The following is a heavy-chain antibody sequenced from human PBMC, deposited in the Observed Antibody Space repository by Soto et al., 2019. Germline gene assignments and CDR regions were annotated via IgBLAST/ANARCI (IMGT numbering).Heavy chain of an antibody. V-gene: IGHV3-48*01. CDR3: ARGGSSWSVDY. CDR1: GFTFSTSA. CDR2: ISSGGSTI. Sequence: QPGGSLRLSCAASGFTFSTSAMNWVRQAPGKGLEWVSYISSGGSTIYYADSVKGRFTISRDNAKNSLYLQMNSLRVEDTAVYYCARGGSSWSVDYWGQGTLVTVSS. J-gene: IGHJ4*02. D-gene: IGHD6-13*01.